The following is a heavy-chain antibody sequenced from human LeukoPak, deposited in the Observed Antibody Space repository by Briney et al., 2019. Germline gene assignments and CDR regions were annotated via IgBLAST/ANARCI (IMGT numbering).Heavy chain of an antibody. CDR1: GYSFTNYW. CDR3: ARQDCSGGSCYTPYLDY. D-gene: IGHD2-15*01. V-gene: IGHV5-51*01. CDR2: IYPGDSDT. Sequence: GESLKISCKGSGYSFTNYWIGWVRQMPGKGLEWMGIIYPGDSDTRYSPSFQGQVTISADKSISTAYLQWSSLKASDTAMYYCARQDCSGGSCYTPYLDYWGQGTLVTVSS. J-gene: IGHJ4*02.